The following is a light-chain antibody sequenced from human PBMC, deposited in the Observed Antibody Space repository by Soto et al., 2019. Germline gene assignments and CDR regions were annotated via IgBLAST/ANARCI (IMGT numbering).Light chain of an antibody. CDR2: GAS. V-gene: IGKV3-20*01. CDR3: QQYGRT. Sequence: EIVLTQSPGTLSLSPGERATLSCRASQSVSSSYLAWYQQKPGQAPRLLIYGASSRATGIPDRVSGSGYGTDFTLTISRLEPEDFAVYYCQQYGRTFGGGTKVEIK. J-gene: IGKJ4*01. CDR1: QSVSSSY.